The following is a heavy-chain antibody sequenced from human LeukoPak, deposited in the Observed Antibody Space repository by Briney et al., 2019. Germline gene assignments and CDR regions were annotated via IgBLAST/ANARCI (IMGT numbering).Heavy chain of an antibody. CDR3: ARDGYSGSDAL. CDR2: IYYSGST. D-gene: IGHD5-12*01. J-gene: IGHJ4*02. V-gene: IGHV4-59*01. CDR1: SDSISTYY. Sequence: PSETLSLTCTVSSDSISTYYWSWIRQPPGKGLEWIGYIYYSGSTKYNPSLKSRVTLSIDTSKNQFSLKLSSVTAADTAVYYCARDGYSGSDALWGQGILVTVSS.